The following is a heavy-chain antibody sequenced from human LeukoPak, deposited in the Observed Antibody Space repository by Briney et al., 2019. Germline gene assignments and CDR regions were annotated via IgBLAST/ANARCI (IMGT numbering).Heavy chain of an antibody. J-gene: IGHJ3*02. D-gene: IGHD1-26*01. Sequence: ASVKVSCKVSGDTLTELSMHWVRQAPGKGLEWMGGFDPEDGETIYAQKFQGRVTMTEDTSTDTAYMELSSLRSEDRAVYYCATVLGAGIVGATSAFDIWGQGTMVTVSS. CDR1: GDTLTELS. CDR3: ATVLGAGIVGATSAFDI. V-gene: IGHV1-24*01. CDR2: FDPEDGET.